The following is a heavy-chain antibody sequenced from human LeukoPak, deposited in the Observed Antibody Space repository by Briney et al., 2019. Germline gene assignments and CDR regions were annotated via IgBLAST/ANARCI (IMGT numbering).Heavy chain of an antibody. D-gene: IGHD1-26*01. CDR3: ARGPVVGAINVLDY. CDR2: VYYSGST. J-gene: IGHJ4*02. Sequence: SETLSLTCTVSGGSISSYYWSWIRQPPGKGLEWIGYVYYSGSTNYNPSLKSRVTISVDTSKNQFSLKLSSVTAADTAVYYCARGPVVGAINVLDYWGQGTLVTVSS. V-gene: IGHV4-59*01. CDR1: GGSISSYY.